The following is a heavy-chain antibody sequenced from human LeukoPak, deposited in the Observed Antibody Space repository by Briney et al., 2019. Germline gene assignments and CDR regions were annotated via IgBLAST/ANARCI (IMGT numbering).Heavy chain of an antibody. V-gene: IGHV3-30*18. Sequence: GGSLRLSCAASGFTFSSYGMHWVRQAPGKGLEWEAVISYDGSNKYYADSVKGRFTISRDNSKNTLYLQMNSLRAEDTAVYYCAKDGSGSYYSYYFDYWGQGTLVTVSS. CDR3: AKDGSGSYYSYYFDY. J-gene: IGHJ4*02. CDR1: GFTFSSYG. D-gene: IGHD3-10*01. CDR2: ISYDGSNK.